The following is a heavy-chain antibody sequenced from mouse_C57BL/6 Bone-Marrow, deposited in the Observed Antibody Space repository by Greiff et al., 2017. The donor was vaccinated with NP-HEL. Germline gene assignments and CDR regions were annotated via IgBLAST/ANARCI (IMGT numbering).Heavy chain of an antibody. CDR2: SSSGGSYT. V-gene: IGHV5-6*01. Sequence: EVKLMESGGDLVKPGGSLKLSCAASGFTFSSYGMSWVRQTPDTRLEWVATSSSGGSYTYYPDSVKGRFTISRDNAKNTLYLQMSSLKSEDTAMYYCARLRYYGSSSYAMDYWGQGTSVTVSS. D-gene: IGHD1-1*01. CDR3: ARLRYYGSSSYAMDY. J-gene: IGHJ4*01. CDR1: GFTFSSYG.